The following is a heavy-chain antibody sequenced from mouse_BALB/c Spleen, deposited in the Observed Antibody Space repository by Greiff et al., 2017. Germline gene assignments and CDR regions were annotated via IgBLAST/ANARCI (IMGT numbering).Heavy chain of an antibody. Sequence: QVQLQQSGPGLVAPSQSLSITCTVSGFSLTDYGVSWIRQPPGKGLEWLGVIWGGGSTYYNSALKSRLSISKDNSKSQVFLKMNSLQTDDTAMYYCAKQSYYGSSSWYFDVWGAGTTVTVSS. J-gene: IGHJ1*01. D-gene: IGHD1-1*01. CDR3: AKQSYYGSSSWYFDV. CDR2: IWGGGST. V-gene: IGHV2-6-5*01. CDR1: GFSLTDYG.